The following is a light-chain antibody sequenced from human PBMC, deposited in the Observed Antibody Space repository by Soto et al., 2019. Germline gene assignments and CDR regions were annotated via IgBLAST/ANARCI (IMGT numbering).Light chain of an antibody. CDR2: DAS. J-gene: IGKJ1*01. V-gene: IGKV1-5*01. Sequence: DIQVTQSPSTLSGSVGDRVTITCRASQNIRSRLAWFQQEPGKAPKLLIYDASSLESGVPSRFSGSGSGTEFTLTISSLQPDDFATYYCQQYNSYAWTFGQGTKVDIK. CDR1: QNIRSR. CDR3: QQYNSYAWT.